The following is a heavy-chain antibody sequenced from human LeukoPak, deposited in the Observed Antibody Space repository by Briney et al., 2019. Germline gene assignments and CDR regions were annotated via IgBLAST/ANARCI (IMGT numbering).Heavy chain of an antibody. CDR2: IYTSGST. Sequence: SETLSLTCTVPGGSISSYYWSWIRQPAGKGLEWIGRIYTSGSTNYNPSLKSRVTMSVDTSKNQFSMKLSSVTAADTAVYYCARDRRPEYSSSYGYYYYYYYMDVWGKGTTVTVSS. CDR3: ARDRRPEYSSSYGYYYYYYYMDV. CDR1: GGSISSYY. D-gene: IGHD6-6*01. V-gene: IGHV4-4*07. J-gene: IGHJ6*03.